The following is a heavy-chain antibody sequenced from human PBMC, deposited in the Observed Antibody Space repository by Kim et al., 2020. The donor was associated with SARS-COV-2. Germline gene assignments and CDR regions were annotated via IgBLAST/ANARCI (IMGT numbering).Heavy chain of an antibody. D-gene: IGHD3-9*01. V-gene: IGHV5-51*01. J-gene: IGHJ6*02. CDR2: IYPGEFDI. Sequence: GESLKISCRGSGYSFSTYWIGWVRQMPGKGLEWMGVIYPGEFDIRYSPSFQGQVTISTDKSSSTAFLQWGSLKASDTAIYYCARSLYSDMLTGYPYGMDVWGQGTTVTVSS. CDR1: GYSFSTYW. CDR3: ARSLYSDMLTGYPYGMDV.